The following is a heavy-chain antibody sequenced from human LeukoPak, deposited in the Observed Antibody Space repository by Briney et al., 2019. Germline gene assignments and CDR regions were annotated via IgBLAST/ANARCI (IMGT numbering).Heavy chain of an antibody. CDR3: AKDHFSSGDYGDYFGAFDI. J-gene: IGHJ3*02. D-gene: IGHD4-17*01. CDR2: ISWNSGVI. CDR1: GFTFDDYA. Sequence: GGSLRLPCAASGFTFDDYAMHWVRQAPGKGLEWVSAISWNSGVIGYEDSVKGRFTTSRDNAKNSLYLQMNSLRDEDTALYYCAKDHFSSGDYGDYFGAFDIWGQGTMVTVSS. V-gene: IGHV3-9*01.